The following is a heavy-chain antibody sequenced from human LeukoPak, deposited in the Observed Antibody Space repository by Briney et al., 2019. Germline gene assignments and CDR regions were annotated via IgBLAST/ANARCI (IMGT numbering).Heavy chain of an antibody. CDR1: GFTFSSYW. CDR3: AKFIAAPFYFDY. CDR2: INSDGSTT. D-gene: IGHD6-13*01. Sequence: GGSLRLSCAASGFTFSSYWMHWVRQAPGKGLVWVSRINSDGSTTSYADSVKGRFTISRDNAKNTLYLQMNSLRAEDTAVYYCAKFIAAPFYFDYWGQGTLVTVSS. J-gene: IGHJ4*02. V-gene: IGHV3-74*01.